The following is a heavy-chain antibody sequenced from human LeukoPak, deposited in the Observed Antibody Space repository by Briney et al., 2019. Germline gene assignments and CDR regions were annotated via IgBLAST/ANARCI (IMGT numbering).Heavy chain of an antibody. V-gene: IGHV5-51*01. J-gene: IGHJ5*02. CDR2: IYPGDSDT. CDR1: GYSFTSYW. CDR3: ARVQVVVVAANWFDP. Sequence: GESLKISCKGSGYSFTSYWIGWVRHMPGKGLEWMGIIYPGDSDTRYSPSFQGQVTISADKSISTAYLQWSSLKAADTAMYYCARVQVVVVAANWFDPWGQGTLVTVSS. D-gene: IGHD2-15*01.